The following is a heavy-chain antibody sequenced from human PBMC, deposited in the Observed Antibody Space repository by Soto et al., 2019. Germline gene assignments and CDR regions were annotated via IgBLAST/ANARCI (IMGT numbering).Heavy chain of an antibody. J-gene: IGHJ5*02. Sequence: ASVKVSCKASGGTFSSYAISWVRQAPGQGLGWMGWISAYNGNTNYAQKLQGRVTMTTDTSTSTAYMELRSLRSDDTAAYYCARHLGYCSGGSCRRWFDPWGQGTLVTVSS. CDR3: ARHLGYCSGGSCRRWFDP. V-gene: IGHV1-18*01. D-gene: IGHD2-15*01. CDR2: ISAYNGNT. CDR1: GGTFSSYA.